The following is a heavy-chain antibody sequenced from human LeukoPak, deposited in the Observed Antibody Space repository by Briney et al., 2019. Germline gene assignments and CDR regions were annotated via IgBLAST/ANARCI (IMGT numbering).Heavy chain of an antibody. CDR2: ISYSGST. CDR3: ALEAGITIFGVGSVDY. V-gene: IGHV4-59*01. Sequence: SETLSLTCTVSGGSISSYYWSWIRQPPGKGLEWIGYISYSGSTNYHPSLKSRVTISVDTSKNQFSLKLSSVTAADTAVYYCALEAGITIFGVGSVDYWGQGTLVTVSS. D-gene: IGHD3-3*01. J-gene: IGHJ4*02. CDR1: GGSISSYY.